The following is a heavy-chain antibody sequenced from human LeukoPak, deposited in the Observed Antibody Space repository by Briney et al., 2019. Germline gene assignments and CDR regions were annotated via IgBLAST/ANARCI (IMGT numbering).Heavy chain of an antibody. CDR2: ISSSSSYI. CDR1: GFTFSSYS. D-gene: IGHD7-27*01. CDR3: ARDFWGYYYYYMDV. J-gene: IGHJ6*03. Sequence: GGSLRLSCAASGFTFSSYSMNWVRQAPGKGLEWVSSISSSSSYIYYADSVKGRFTISRDNAKNSLYLQMNSLRAEDTAVYYCARDFWGYYYYYMDVWGKGTKVTVSS. V-gene: IGHV3-21*01.